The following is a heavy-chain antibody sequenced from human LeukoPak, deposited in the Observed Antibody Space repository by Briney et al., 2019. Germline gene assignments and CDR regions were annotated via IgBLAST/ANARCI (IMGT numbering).Heavy chain of an antibody. J-gene: IGHJ4*02. V-gene: IGHV3-30*18. CDR2: ISYDGSNK. Sequence: GRSLRLSCAASGFTFSNYGMHWVRQAPGKGLEWVAVISYDGSNKYYADSLKGRFAISRDNSKNTLYLQMNSLRAEDTAVYYCAKAYGYCTTTSCSHEEFDYWGQGTLVTVSS. CDR3: AKAYGYCTTTSCSHEEFDY. D-gene: IGHD2-2*01. CDR1: GFTFSNYG.